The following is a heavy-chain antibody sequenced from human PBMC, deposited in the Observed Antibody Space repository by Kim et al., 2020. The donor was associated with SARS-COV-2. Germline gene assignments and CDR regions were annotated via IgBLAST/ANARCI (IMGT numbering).Heavy chain of an antibody. Sequence: FTISRDNCKNTLYLQMNSLRAEDTAVYYCARERGYSGYDYFWSRGFGFDYWGQGTLVTVSS. V-gene: IGHV3-30*07. D-gene: IGHD5-12*01. J-gene: IGHJ4*02. CDR3: ARERGYSGYDYFWSRGFGFDY.